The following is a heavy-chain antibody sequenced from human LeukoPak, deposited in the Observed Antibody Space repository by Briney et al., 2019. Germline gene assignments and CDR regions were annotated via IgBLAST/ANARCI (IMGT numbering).Heavy chain of an antibody. D-gene: IGHD4-17*01. Sequence: GRPLRLSCAVSGFTFSHSPMHWVRQAPGKGLEWVAFSSHDGTVEYYPDSVRGRFTISRDNSKNTLDLQVNSLRPDDTAVYFCARGGEHDYGETFYWKPMDVWGQGTTVTVSS. CDR2: SSHDGTVE. CDR3: ARGGEHDYGETFYWKPMDV. CDR1: GFTFSHSP. J-gene: IGHJ6*02. V-gene: IGHV3-30-3*01.